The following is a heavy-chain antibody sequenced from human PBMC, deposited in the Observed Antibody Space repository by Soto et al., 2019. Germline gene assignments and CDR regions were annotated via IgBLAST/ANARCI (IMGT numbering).Heavy chain of an antibody. CDR3: ARDLGAWTFDY. V-gene: IGHV3-30-3*01. Sequence: QVQLVDSGGGVVQPGRSLRLSCAASGFTFSSHAMHWVRQAPGKGLEWVAFISYDGSNQHYADSVKGRFTISRDNSENTLYLHMNSLRGEDTAMYFCARDLGAWTFDYWGQGTLVTVSS. CDR2: ISYDGSNQ. CDR1: GFTFSSHA. D-gene: IGHD3-16*01. J-gene: IGHJ4*02.